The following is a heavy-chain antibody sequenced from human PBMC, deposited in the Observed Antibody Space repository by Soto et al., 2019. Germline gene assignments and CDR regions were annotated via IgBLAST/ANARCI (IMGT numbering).Heavy chain of an antibody. V-gene: IGHV3-49*03. CDR3: TRERIMITFSDY. D-gene: IGHD3-16*01. J-gene: IGHJ4*02. Sequence: GGSLRLSCTASGFTFGDYAMSWFRQAPGKGLEWVGFIRSKAYGGTTEYAASVKGRFTISRDDSKGNAYLQMNSLKTEDTAVYYCTRERIMITFSDYWGQGTLVTVSS. CDR2: IRSKAYGGTT. CDR1: GFTFGDYA.